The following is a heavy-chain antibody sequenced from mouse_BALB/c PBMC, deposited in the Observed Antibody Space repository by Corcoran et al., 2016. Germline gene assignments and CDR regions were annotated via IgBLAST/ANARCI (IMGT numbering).Heavy chain of an antibody. CDR3: ARVYRYDVSYAMGY. Sequence: QIQLVQSGPELKKPGETVKISCKASGYTFTNYGMNWVKQAPGKGLKWMGWINTYTGEPTYADDFKGRFAFSLETSASTAYLQINNLKNEDTATYFCARVYRYDVSYAMGYWGQGTSVTVSS. J-gene: IGHJ4*01. CDR2: INTYTGEP. CDR1: GYTFTNYG. D-gene: IGHD2-14*01. V-gene: IGHV9-3-1*01.